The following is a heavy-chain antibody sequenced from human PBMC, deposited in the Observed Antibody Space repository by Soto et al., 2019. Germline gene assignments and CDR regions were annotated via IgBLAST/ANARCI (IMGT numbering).Heavy chain of an antibody. CDR3: ARADAVQLWLPPYYYYGMNV. CDR2: MNPNSGNT. V-gene: IGHV1-8*01. CDR1: GYTFTSYD. Sequence: GASVKVSCKASGYTFTSYDINWVRQATGQGLEWMGWMNPNSGNTGYAQKFQGRVTMTRNTSISTAYMELSSLRSEDTAVYYCARADAVQLWLPPYYYYGMNVWGQGTTVTVSS. D-gene: IGHD5-18*01. J-gene: IGHJ6*02.